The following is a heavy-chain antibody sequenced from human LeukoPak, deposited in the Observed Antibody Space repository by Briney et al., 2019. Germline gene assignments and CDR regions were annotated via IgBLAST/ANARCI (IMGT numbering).Heavy chain of an antibody. V-gene: IGHV3-48*03. CDR1: AFTFSSYE. Sequence: GGSLRLSCAASAFTFSSYEMNWVRQAPGKGLEWVSYISSSGSTIYYADSVKGRFTISRDNAKNSLYLQMNSLRAEDTALYYCARDSSGWYHWFDPWGQGTLVTVSS. J-gene: IGHJ5*02. D-gene: IGHD6-19*01. CDR2: ISSSGSTI. CDR3: ARDSSGWYHWFDP.